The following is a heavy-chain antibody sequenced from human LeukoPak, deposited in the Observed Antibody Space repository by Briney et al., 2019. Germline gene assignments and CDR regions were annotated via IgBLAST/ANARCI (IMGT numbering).Heavy chain of an antibody. V-gene: IGHV3-21*04. CDR2: ISSSSSYI. CDR1: GFTFSSYS. CDR3: AKASSYDSSGYYYKGTIDY. J-gene: IGHJ4*02. Sequence: GGSLRLSCAASGFTFSSYSMNWVRQAPGKGLEWVSSISSSSSYIYYADSVKGRFTISRDNAKNSLYLQMNSLRAEDTALYYCAKASSYDSSGYYYKGTIDYWGQGTLVTVSS. D-gene: IGHD3-22*01.